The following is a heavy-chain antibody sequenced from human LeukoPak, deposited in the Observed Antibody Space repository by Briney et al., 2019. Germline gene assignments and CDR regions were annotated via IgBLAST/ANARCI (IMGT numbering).Heavy chain of an antibody. V-gene: IGHV4-39*01. J-gene: IGHJ3*02. Sequence: SETPSLTCTVSGGSISSSSYYWGWIRQPPGKGLEWIGSIYYSGSTYYNPSLKSRVTISVDTSKNQFSLKLSSVTAADTAVYYCARHLAAGPRFGDAFDIWGQGTMVTVSS. CDR2: IYYSGST. CDR3: ARHLAAGPRFGDAFDI. CDR1: GGSISSSSYY. D-gene: IGHD6-13*01.